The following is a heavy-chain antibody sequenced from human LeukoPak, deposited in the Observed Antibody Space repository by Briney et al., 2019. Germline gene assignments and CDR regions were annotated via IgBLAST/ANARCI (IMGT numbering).Heavy chain of an antibody. CDR3: ARDAKWFGELLSGIFDY. Sequence: GSLILSCAASGFTFSNYWMSWVRQAPGKGLEWVGNINQDGNEKYYVDSVKGRFTISRDNAKNSLYLQMNSLRAEDTAVYYCARDAKWFGELLSGIFDYWGQGTLVTVSS. J-gene: IGHJ4*02. CDR1: GFTFSNYW. V-gene: IGHV3-7*01. D-gene: IGHD3-10*01. CDR2: INQDGNEK.